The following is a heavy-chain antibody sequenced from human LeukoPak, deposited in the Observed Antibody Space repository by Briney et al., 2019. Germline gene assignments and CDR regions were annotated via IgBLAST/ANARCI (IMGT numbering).Heavy chain of an antibody. CDR3: AKERLLCPSFDY. Sequence: ASVKVSCKASGGTFSSYAISWVRQAPGQGLEWMGGIIPIFGTANYAQKFQGRVTIAADESTSTAYMELSSLRSEDTAVYYCAKERLLCPSFDYWGQGTLVTVTS. CDR1: GGTFSSYA. D-gene: IGHD3-10*01. CDR2: IIPIFGTA. J-gene: IGHJ4*02. V-gene: IGHV1-69*01.